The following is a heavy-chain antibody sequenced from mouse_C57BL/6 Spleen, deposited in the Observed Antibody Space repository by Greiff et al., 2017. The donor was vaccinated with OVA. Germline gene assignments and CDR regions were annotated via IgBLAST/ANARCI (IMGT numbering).Heavy chain of an antibody. Sequence: EVQLQQSGGGLVKPGGSLKLSCAASGFTFSSYAMSWVRQTPEKRLEWVATISDGGSYTYYPDNVKGRFTISRDNAKNNLYLQMSHLKSEDTAMYYCAREGSHYFDYWGQGTTLTVSS. J-gene: IGHJ2*01. CDR3: AREGSHYFDY. CDR1: GFTFSSYA. V-gene: IGHV5-4*01. CDR2: ISDGGSYT.